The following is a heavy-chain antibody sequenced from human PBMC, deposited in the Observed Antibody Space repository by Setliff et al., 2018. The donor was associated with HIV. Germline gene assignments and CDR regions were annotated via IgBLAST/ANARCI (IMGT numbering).Heavy chain of an antibody. Sequence: GGSLGLSCAASGFTFTNFAMSWVRQAPGKGLEWVSGISDTSGTYYVDSVRGRFTISRDNSKNMVYLQMNSLRSGDTAIYYCVRGGAITGWGQGTLVTVSS. CDR3: VRGGAITG. CDR1: GFTFTNFA. V-gene: IGHV3-23*01. J-gene: IGHJ4*02. CDR2: ISDTSGT. D-gene: IGHD1-26*01.